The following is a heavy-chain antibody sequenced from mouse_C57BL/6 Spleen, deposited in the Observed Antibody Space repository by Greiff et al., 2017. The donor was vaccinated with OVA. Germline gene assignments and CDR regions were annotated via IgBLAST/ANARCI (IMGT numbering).Heavy chain of an antibody. J-gene: IGHJ1*03. V-gene: IGHV1-61*01. CDR2: IYPSDSET. Sequence: VQLQQSGAELVRPGSSVKLSCKASGYTFTSYWMDWVKQRPGQGLEWIGNIYPSDSETHYNQKFKDKATLTVDKSSSTAYMQLSSLTSEDSAVYYCARFTTVVARYFDVWGTGTTVTVSS. CDR3: ARFTTVVARYFDV. CDR1: GYTFTSYW. D-gene: IGHD1-1*01.